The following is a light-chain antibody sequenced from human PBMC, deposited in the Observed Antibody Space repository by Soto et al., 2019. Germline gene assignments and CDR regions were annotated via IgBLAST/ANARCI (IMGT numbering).Light chain of an antibody. Sequence: IVLTQSPATLSLSPGKRAPLSCRASQNISSYLVWYQQKPGQAPRLLIYDVSNRATGIPDRFSGSGSATDFTLTISRLEPEDSAVYYCQHYDSSPPYTFGQGTRLEIK. CDR2: DVS. CDR1: QNISSY. CDR3: QHYDSSPPYT. V-gene: IGKV3-20*01. J-gene: IGKJ5*01.